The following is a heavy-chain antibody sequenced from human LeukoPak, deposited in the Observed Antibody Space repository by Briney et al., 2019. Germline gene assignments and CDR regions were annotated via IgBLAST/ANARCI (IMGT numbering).Heavy chain of an antibody. V-gene: IGHV3-23*01. CDR1: GFTFSSYA. J-gene: IGHJ4*02. Sequence: GGSLRLSRAASGFTFSSYAMSWVRQAPGKGLEWVSAITGSGGSTYYADSVKGRFTISRDNSKNTLYLQMNSLRAEDTAVYYCAKVWELLGIDYWGQGTLVTVSS. D-gene: IGHD1-26*01. CDR2: ITGSGGST. CDR3: AKVWELLGIDY.